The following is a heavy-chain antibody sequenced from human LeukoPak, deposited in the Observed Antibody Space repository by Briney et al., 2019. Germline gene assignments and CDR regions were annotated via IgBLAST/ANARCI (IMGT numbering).Heavy chain of an antibody. D-gene: IGHD2-2*01. CDR1: GFTFSSYA. J-gene: IGHJ4*02. V-gene: IGHV3-23*01. CDR2: ISGSGGST. CDR3: AKMDQLLDLFDY. Sequence: PGGSLRLSSAASGFTFSSYAMSWVRHAPGNGLEWVSAISGSGGSTYYADFVNGRFTISRDNSKNTLYLQMNSLRAEDTAVYYCAKMDQLLDLFDYWGQGTLVTVSS.